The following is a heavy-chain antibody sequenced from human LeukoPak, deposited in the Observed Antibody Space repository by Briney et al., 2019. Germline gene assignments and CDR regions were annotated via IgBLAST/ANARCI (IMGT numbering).Heavy chain of an antibody. J-gene: IGHJ6*03. CDR2: IRYDGSNK. CDR1: GFTFSSYG. Sequence: GGSLRLSCAASGFTFSSYGMHWVGQAPGKRLDWVSFIRYDGSNKYYADSVKGRFTISRDNSKNTLYLQMNSLRAEDTAVYYCAKDSQYHDFWSGYSGYYYYYMDVWGKGTMVTVSS. D-gene: IGHD3-3*01. V-gene: IGHV3-30*02. CDR3: AKDSQYHDFWSGYSGYYYYYMDV.